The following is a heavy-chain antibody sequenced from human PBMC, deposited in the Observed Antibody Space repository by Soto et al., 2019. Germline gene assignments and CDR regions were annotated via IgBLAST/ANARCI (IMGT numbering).Heavy chain of an antibody. CDR1: GYAFTTYG. CDR3: TRGRYGAY. V-gene: IGHV1-18*01. D-gene: IGHD3-10*01. CDR2: ISAHNGNT. J-gene: IGHJ4*02. Sequence: QVHLVQSGAEVKKPGASVKVSCKGSGYAFTTYGITWVRQAPGQGLEWMGWISAHNGNTNYAQKLQGRVTVTRDTSTSTAYMELRSLTSDHTAVYYCTRGRYGAYWGQGALVTVSS.